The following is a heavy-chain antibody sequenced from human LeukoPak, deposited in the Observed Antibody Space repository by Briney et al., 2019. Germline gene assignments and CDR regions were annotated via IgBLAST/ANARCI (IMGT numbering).Heavy chain of an antibody. CDR2: IYYSGST. CDR1: GGSISSSSYY. CDR3: ARGDAGYQLLFSIFDP. D-gene: IGHD2-2*01. V-gene: IGHV4-39*07. J-gene: IGHJ5*02. Sequence: PSETLSLTCTVSGGSISSSSYYWGWIRQPPGKGLEWIGSIYYSGSTNYNPSLKSRVTISVDTSKNQFSLKLSSVTAADTAVYYCARGDAGYQLLFSIFDPWGQGTLVTVSS.